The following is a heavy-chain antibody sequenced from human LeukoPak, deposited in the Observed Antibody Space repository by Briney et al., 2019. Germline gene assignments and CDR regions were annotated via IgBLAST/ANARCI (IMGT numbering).Heavy chain of an antibody. Sequence: GGSLRLSCAASGVTFSSSWMSWVRQAPGKGLEWVSAISGSGGSTYYADSVKGRFTISRDNSKNTLYLQMNSLRAEDTAVYYCAKVVRRYYGSGSYYVWGQGTLVTVSS. V-gene: IGHV3-23*01. CDR2: ISGSGGST. D-gene: IGHD3-10*01. CDR1: GVTFSSSW. CDR3: AKVVRRYYGSGSYYV. J-gene: IGHJ4*02.